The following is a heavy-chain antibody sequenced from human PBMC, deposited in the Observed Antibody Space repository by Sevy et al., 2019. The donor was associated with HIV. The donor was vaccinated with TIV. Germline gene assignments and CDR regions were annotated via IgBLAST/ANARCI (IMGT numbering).Heavy chain of an antibody. V-gene: IGHV3-11*01. D-gene: IGHD3-10*01. CDR3: ARESITMEQGYFDY. CDR2: ISSSGSTI. Sequence: GGSLRLSCAASGFTFSDYYMSWIRQAPGKGLEWVSYISSSGSTIYYADSVKGRFTISRDNAKNSLYLQMNCLRAEDTVVYYCARESITMEQGYFDYWGQGTLVTVSS. J-gene: IGHJ4*02. CDR1: GFTFSDYY.